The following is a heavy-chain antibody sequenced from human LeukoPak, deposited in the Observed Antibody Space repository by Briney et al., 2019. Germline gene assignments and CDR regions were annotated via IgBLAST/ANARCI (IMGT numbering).Heavy chain of an antibody. CDR1: GGSISSSSYY. CDR3: ARGDWYYDILTGYSPCAFDY. D-gene: IGHD3-9*01. V-gene: IGHV4-39*07. CDR2: IYYSGST. J-gene: IGHJ4*02. Sequence: SETLSLTCTVSGGSISSSSYYWGWIRQPPGKGLEWIGSIYYSGSTYYNPSLKSRVTISVDTSKNQFSLKLSSVTAADTAVYYCARGDWYYDILTGYSPCAFDYWGQGTLVTVSS.